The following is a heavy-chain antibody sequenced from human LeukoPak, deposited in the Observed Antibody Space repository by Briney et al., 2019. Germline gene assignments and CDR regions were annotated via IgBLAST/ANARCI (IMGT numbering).Heavy chain of an antibody. D-gene: IGHD6-19*01. Sequence: SETLSLTCTVSGGSLSGYYWSWIRHPPGKGLEWIGFIYYSGSTNYNPSLKSRVTISVDTSKNQFSLKLSSVTAADTAVYYCARQVGIESRAGWYRLFDYWGQGTLVTVSS. CDR3: ARQVGIESRAGWYRLFDY. V-gene: IGHV4-59*08. J-gene: IGHJ4*02. CDR2: IYYSGST. CDR1: GGSLSGYY.